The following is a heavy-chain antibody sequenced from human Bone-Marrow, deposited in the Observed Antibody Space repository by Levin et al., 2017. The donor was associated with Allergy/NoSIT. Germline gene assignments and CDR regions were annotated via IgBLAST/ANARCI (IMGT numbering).Heavy chain of an antibody. D-gene: IGHD5-12*01. V-gene: IGHV5-51*01. Sequence: GESLKISCKASGYSFTNYWIGWVRQMPGKGLEWMGIIYPGDSESRYSPSFQGQVTISADKSISTAYLQWSSLEASDTAMYYCARRAYSGYEASWFDPWGQGTLVTVSS. CDR2: IYPGDSES. CDR1: GYSFTNYW. J-gene: IGHJ5*02. CDR3: ARRAYSGYEASWFDP.